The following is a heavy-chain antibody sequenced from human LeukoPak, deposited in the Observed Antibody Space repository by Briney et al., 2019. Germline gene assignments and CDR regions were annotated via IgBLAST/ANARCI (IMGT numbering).Heavy chain of an antibody. J-gene: IGHJ3*02. CDR3: ARDCSGGSCYSESDAFDI. Sequence: SETLCLTCTVSGGSISSYYWSWIRQPPGKGLEWIGYIYYSGSTNYNPSLKSRVTISVDTSKNQFSLKLSSVTAADTAVYYCARDCSGGSCYSESDAFDIWGQGTMVTVSS. CDR1: GGSISSYY. V-gene: IGHV4-59*01. D-gene: IGHD2-15*01. CDR2: IYYSGST.